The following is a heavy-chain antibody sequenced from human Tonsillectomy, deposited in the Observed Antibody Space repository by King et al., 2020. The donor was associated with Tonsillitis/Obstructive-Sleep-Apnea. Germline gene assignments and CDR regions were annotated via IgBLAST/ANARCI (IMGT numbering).Heavy chain of an antibody. CDR1: GGSISSGGYY. CDR2: IYYSGST. Sequence: VQLQESGPGLVKPSQTLSLTCTVSGGSISSGGYYWSWIRQHPGKGLEWIGYIYYSGSTYYNPFLKSRVTISVDTSKNHFSLKLSSVTAADTAVYYCARVTSGRPRYFDLWGRGTLVTVSS. CDR3: ARVTSGRPRYFDL. J-gene: IGHJ2*01. V-gene: IGHV4-31*03. D-gene: IGHD1-20*01.